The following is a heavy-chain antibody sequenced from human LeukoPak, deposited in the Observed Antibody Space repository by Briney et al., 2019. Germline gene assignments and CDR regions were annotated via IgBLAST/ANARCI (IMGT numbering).Heavy chain of an antibody. CDR3: AKDQQKAVVFDP. CDR1: GFTFSSYG. V-gene: IGHV3-30*02. CDR2: IRYDGSNK. J-gene: IGHJ5*02. Sequence: GGSLRLSCAASGFTFSSYGMHWVRQAPGKGLEWVAFIRYDGSNKYYADSVKGRFTISRDNSKNTLYLQMNSLRAEDTAVYYCAKDQQKAVVFDPWGQGTLVTVSS. D-gene: IGHD6-19*01.